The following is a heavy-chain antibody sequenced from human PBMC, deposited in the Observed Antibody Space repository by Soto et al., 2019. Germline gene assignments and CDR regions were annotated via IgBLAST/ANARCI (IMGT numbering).Heavy chain of an antibody. CDR2: VIPILGIA. CDR3: ARDDYGDSNFDY. D-gene: IGHD4-17*01. J-gene: IGHJ4*02. Sequence: YTISWVRQAPGQGLEWMGRVIPILGIANYAQKFQGKVTITADKSTSTAYRELSSLRSEDTAVYYCARDDYGDSNFDYWGQGTLVTVSS. V-gene: IGHV1-69*04. CDR1: YT.